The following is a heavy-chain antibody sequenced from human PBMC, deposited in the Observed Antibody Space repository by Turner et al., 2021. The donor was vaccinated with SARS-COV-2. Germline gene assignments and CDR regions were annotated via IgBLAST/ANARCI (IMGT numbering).Heavy chain of an antibody. J-gene: IGHJ3*02. CDR2: IGRGVAY. V-gene: IGHV3-23*01. CDR3: AKEPQNTSSWVAFAI. Sequence: EVQLLESGGGLVQPGGSLRLSCAASGFTFSNYDMTWVPRVPGRGLEWFSPIGRGVAYYTMETSAKGRFTISGDNSKNPLYLKMDSLRAEDTAEYYGAKEPQNTSSWVAFAIWGRGTMVTVFS. D-gene: IGHD6-13*01. CDR1: GFTFSNYD.